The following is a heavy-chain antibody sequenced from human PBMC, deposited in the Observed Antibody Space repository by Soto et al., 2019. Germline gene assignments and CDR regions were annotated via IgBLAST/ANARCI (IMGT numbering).Heavy chain of an antibody. CDR2: IWYDGRNK. CDR3: ARDRYSSGWYDLDY. Sequence: QVQLVESGGGVVQPGRSLRLSCAAFGFTFSSYGMHWVRQAPGKGLECVAVIWYDGRNKYYADSVKGRFTISRANSKNKLYLQMNSLRAEYTAVYYWARDRYSSGWYDLDYWGQGTLVTVSS. D-gene: IGHD6-19*01. J-gene: IGHJ4*02. CDR1: GFTFSSYG. V-gene: IGHV3-33*01.